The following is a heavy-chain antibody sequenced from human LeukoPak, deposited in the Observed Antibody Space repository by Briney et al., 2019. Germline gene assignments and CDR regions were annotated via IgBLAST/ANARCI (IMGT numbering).Heavy chain of an antibody. V-gene: IGHV4-34*01. D-gene: IGHD3-9*01. Sequence: SETLSLTCAVYGGSFSGYYWSWIRQPPGKGLEWIGEINHSGSTNYNPSLKSRVTISVDTSKNQFSLKLSSVTAADTAVYYCARAIVRYFDWLSGRFDPWGQGTLVTVSS. CDR1: GGSFSGYY. CDR3: ARAIVRYFDWLSGRFDP. J-gene: IGHJ5*02. CDR2: INHSGST.